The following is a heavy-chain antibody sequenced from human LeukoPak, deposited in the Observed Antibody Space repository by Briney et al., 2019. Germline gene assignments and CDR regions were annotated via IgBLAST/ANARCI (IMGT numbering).Heavy chain of an antibody. D-gene: IGHD3-16*01. Sequence: KSGGSLRLSCAASGFTFSSYSMNWVRQAPGKGLEWVSSISSSSSYIYYADSVKGRFTISRDNAKNSLYLQMNSLRAEDTAVYYCARDFRANYDYYYYMDVWGKGTTVTVSS. CDR1: GFTFSSYS. CDR3: ARDFRANYDYYYYMDV. V-gene: IGHV3-21*01. J-gene: IGHJ6*03. CDR2: ISSSSSYI.